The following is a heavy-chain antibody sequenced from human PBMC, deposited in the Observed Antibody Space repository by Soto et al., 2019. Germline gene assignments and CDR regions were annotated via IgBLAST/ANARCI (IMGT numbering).Heavy chain of an antibody. CDR1: GGSISSGDYY. CDR3: ARLTTVTTYRWYFDL. CDR2: IYYSGST. V-gene: IGHV4-30-4*01. Sequence: QVQLQESGPGLVKPSQTLSLTCTVSGGSISSGDYYWSWIRQPPGKGLEWIGYIYYSGSTYYNPSLKSRVTIPVDTSTNQFSLKLSSVTAADTAVYYCARLTTVTTYRWYFDLWGRGTLVTVSS. D-gene: IGHD4-17*01. J-gene: IGHJ2*01.